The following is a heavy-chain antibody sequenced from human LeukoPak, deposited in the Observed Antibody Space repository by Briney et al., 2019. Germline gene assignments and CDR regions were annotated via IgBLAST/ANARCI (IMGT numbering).Heavy chain of an antibody. D-gene: IGHD2-2*01. Sequence: GGSLRLSCAASGFTFSSYGMHWVRQAPGKGLEWVAFIRYDGSNKYYADSVKGRFTISRDNSKNTLYLQMNSLRAEDTAVYYCAKGGSLRDCSSTSCYLVDVWGKGTTVTVSS. CDR1: GFTFSSYG. V-gene: IGHV3-30*02. CDR2: IRYDGSNK. CDR3: AKGGSLRDCSSTSCYLVDV. J-gene: IGHJ6*04.